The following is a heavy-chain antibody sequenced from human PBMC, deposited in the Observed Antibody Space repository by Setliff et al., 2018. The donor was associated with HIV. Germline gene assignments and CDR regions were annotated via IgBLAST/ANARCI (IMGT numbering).Heavy chain of an antibody. J-gene: IGHJ3*02. CDR3: AMYDSRVDAFDI. Sequence: AGGSLRLSCAASGFTFSSYSMNWVRQAPGKGLEWVSSISSSSSYIYYADSVKGRFTISRDNAKNSLYLQMNSLRAEDTAVYYCAMYDSRVDAFDIWGQGTMVTVSS. V-gene: IGHV3-21*01. CDR2: ISSSSSYI. CDR1: GFTFSSYS. D-gene: IGHD3-22*01.